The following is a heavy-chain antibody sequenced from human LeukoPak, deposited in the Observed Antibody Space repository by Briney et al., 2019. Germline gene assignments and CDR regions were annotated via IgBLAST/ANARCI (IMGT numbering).Heavy chain of an antibody. CDR3: ARDRSWRAFDI. Sequence: SETLSLTCNVSGDSVSSYYWNWIRQPPGKGLEWIAYIHYSGSTNYNPSLRSRVTISVDTSKNQFSLKLSSVTAADTAVYYCARDRSWRAFDIWGQGTMVTVSS. CDR2: IHYSGST. V-gene: IGHV4-59*02. CDR1: GDSVSSYY. D-gene: IGHD3-10*01. J-gene: IGHJ3*02.